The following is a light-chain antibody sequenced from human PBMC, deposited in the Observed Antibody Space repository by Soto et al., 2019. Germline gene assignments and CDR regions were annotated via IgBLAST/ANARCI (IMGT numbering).Light chain of an antibody. V-gene: IGLV2-14*01. J-gene: IGLJ3*02. CDR3: SSYTSSSTWV. Sequence: QSALTQPASVSGSPGQSITISCTGTSSDVGGYNYVSWYQQDPGKAPKLMIYEVSNRPSGVSNRCSGSKSGNTASLTIPGLQAEDDSYYYCSSYTSSSTWVFGGGTKLTVL. CDR2: EVS. CDR1: SSDVGGYNY.